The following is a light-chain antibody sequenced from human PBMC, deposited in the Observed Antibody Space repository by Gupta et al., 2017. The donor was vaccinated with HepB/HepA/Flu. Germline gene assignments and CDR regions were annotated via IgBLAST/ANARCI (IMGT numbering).Light chain of an antibody. CDR1: QNLLYSSNNKNY. V-gene: IGKV4-1*01. J-gene: IGKJ1*01. Sequence: DIVMTQSPESLAVSLGERATIDCKSSQNLLYSSNNKNYLAWYQQKPGQPTRLLIYWASTRESGVPDRFRGSGSGTDFTLTIISLQAEDMAVYYCQQYYSSLWTFGRGTKVEIK. CDR2: WAS. CDR3: QQYYSSLWT.